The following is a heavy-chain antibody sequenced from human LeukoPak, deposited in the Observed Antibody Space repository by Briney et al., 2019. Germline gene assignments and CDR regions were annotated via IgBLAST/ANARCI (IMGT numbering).Heavy chain of an antibody. CDR3: GRDTDFDY. CDR1: GFTFSSFG. Sequence: PGGSLRLSCAASGFTFSSFGMSWVRQAPGKGLEWVSAISSTGGTAYYADSVKGRFTISRDNSKNTLYLQMNSLRAEDTAVYYCGRDTDFDYWGQGTLVTVSS. CDR2: ISSTGGTA. V-gene: IGHV3-23*01. J-gene: IGHJ4*02.